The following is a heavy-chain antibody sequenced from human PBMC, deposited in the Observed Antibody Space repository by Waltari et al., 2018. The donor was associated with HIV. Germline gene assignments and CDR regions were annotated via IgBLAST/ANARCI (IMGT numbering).Heavy chain of an antibody. CDR1: GGSINNRNYY. CDR2: VHSTGAT. CDR3: GRQQHGGDSEELFDP. D-gene: IGHD2-21*02. V-gene: IGHV4-39*02. Sequence: LELQESGPGLVKPSETLSLICNVSGGSINNRNYYWGWVRQFPVRGLEWLGSVHSTGATYYSPSLKGRVVVSIDTPKNYYSLRLTSVRATDAGVYFCGRQQHGGDSEELFDPWGQGALVTVSS. J-gene: IGHJ5*02.